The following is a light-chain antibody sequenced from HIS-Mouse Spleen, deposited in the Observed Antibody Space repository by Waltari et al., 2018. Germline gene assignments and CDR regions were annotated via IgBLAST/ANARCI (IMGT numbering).Light chain of an antibody. CDR3: SSYTSSSFNVV. J-gene: IGLJ2*01. V-gene: IGLV2-14*03. CDR2: DVS. Sequence: QSALTQPASVSGSPGQSITISCTGTSSDVGGYNYASWYQQHPGKAPKLMIYDVSNRPSGVSNRFSGSKSGNTASLTISGLQAEDEADYYCSSYTSSSFNVVFGGGTK. CDR1: SSDVGGYNY.